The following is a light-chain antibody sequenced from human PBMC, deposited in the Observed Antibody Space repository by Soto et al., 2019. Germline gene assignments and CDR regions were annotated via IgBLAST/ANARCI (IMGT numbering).Light chain of an antibody. J-gene: IGLJ1*01. CDR2: EVN. V-gene: IGLV2-14*01. Sequence: QSVLTQPASVSASPGQSITISCTGTSSDVGGYKFVSWYQHHPGKAPKLMIYEVNNRPSGVSNRFSGSKSGNTASLTISGLQPEDEADYYCSSYAGSSNVFGTGTKVTVL. CDR3: SSYAGSSNV. CDR1: SSDVGGYKF.